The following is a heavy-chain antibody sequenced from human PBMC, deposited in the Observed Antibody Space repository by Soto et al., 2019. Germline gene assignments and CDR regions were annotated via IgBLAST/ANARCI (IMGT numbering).Heavy chain of an antibody. CDR2: LDAEDGET. CDR1: GYSLSDLS. CDR3: ATLPRTIERTPAAIWSFDS. D-gene: IGHD2-2*01. J-gene: IGHJ4*02. V-gene: IGHV1-24*01. Sequence: GASVKVSCKVSGYSLSDLSIHWVRQAPGKGLEWMGGLDAEDGETIYAQKLQGRGTMTEDTSTDTAYMELSSLTSEDKAMYYCATLPRTIERTPAAIWSFDSWGQGTLVTVS.